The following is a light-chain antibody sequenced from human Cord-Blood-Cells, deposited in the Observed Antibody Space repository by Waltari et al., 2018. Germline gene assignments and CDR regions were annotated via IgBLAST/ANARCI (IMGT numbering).Light chain of an antibody. CDR2: DFS. Sequence: QSALTQPRSVSGSPGPSVTIPCTGTSSDVGGYNYVSWYQQHPGKAPKLMIYDFSKPPSWVPDRFSGSKSGNTASLTSSGLQAEDEADYYCCAYAGSYTVVFGGVTKLTVL. CDR1: SSDVGGYNY. J-gene: IGLJ2*01. V-gene: IGLV2-11*01. CDR3: CAYAGSYTVV.